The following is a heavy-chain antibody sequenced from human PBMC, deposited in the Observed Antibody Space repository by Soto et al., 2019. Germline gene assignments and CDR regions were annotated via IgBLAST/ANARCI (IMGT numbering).Heavy chain of an antibody. CDR1: GGTFSSYA. CDR3: ARGHYDILTGYYWPHYFDY. V-gene: IGHV1-69*01. Sequence: QVQLVQSGAEVKKPGSSVKVSCKASGGTFSSYAISWMRQAPGQGLEWMGGIIPIFGTANYAQKFQGRVTITADESTSTAYMELSSLRSEDTAVYYCARGHYDILTGYYWPHYFDYWGQGTLVTVSS. D-gene: IGHD3-9*01. CDR2: IIPIFGTA. J-gene: IGHJ4*02.